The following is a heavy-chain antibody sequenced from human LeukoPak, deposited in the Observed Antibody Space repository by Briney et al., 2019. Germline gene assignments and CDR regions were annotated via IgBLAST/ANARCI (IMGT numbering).Heavy chain of an antibody. CDR3: ARRGYSGYGPLGY. Sequence: GESLKISCEGSGYSFTNYWISWVRQVPGKGLEWMGNIDPSDSYTNYSPSFQGHVTISADKSISTAYLQWSSLKASDTAMYYCARRGYSGYGPLGYWGQGTLVTVSS. J-gene: IGHJ4*02. D-gene: IGHD5-12*01. CDR2: IDPSDSYT. V-gene: IGHV5-10-1*01. CDR1: GYSFTNYW.